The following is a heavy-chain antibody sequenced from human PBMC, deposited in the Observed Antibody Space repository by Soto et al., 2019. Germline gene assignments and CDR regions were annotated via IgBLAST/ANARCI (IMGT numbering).Heavy chain of an antibody. D-gene: IGHD6-6*01. J-gene: IGHJ4*02. Sequence: DVQLLESGGGLVQPGGSLRLSCAVSGFTFRTYAMSWVRQAPGKGLEWVTGITGSGGSTYYADSVKGRFTISRDNSKNTLFLQMESLRAEDTATYYCEKHLEHGWQLVPSANVDYWGQGTRVTVSS. V-gene: IGHV3-23*01. CDR1: GFTFRTYA. CDR3: EKHLEHGWQLVPSANVDY. CDR2: ITGSGGST.